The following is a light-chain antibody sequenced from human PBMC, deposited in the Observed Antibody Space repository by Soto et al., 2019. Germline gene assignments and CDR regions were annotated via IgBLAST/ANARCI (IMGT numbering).Light chain of an antibody. J-gene: IGKJ4*01. CDR1: QTITTH. CDR3: QQSYITPAG. CDR2: AAS. Sequence: DIQMTQSPSSLSAFVGDRVSITCRASQTITTHLNWYQQKPGKAPNLLIYAASSLRSGVPSRFSGSGSGIDFTLTISSLQPEDFATYFCQQSYITPAGFGGGTKVEIK. V-gene: IGKV1-39*01.